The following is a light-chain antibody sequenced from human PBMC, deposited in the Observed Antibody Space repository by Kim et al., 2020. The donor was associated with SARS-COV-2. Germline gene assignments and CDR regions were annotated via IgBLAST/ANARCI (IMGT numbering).Light chain of an antibody. J-gene: IGLJ2*01. CDR3: LTWGPGIRV. CDR1: SEYKTYA. Sequence: QLVLTQSPSASASLGTSVKLTCTLSSEYKTYAIAWHQQLPEKGPRYLMNVDSDGSHTRGDGIPDRFSGSSSGAERYLTISRLQPEDEADYYCLTWGPGIRVFGGGTQLTVL. V-gene: IGLV4-69*01. CDR2: VDSDGSH.